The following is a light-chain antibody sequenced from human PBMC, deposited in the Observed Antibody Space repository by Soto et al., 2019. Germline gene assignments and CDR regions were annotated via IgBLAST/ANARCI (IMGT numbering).Light chain of an antibody. CDR1: SSDVGFYNL. J-gene: IGLJ2*01. Sequence: QSALTQPASMSGSPGQSITISCTGTSSDVGFYNLISWYQQHPGEAPKLMIFEVNKRPSGVSNRFSGSKSGSTASLTISGLQAEDEADYYCCSYAGPRIVVFGGGTKLTVL. CDR2: EVN. CDR3: CSYAGPRIVV. V-gene: IGLV2-23*02.